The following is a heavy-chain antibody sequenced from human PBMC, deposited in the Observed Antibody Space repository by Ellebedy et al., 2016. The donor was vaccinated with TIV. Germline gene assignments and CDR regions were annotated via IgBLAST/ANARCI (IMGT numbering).Heavy chain of an antibody. CDR1: DDSISRDKW. D-gene: IGHD1-20*01. Sequence: SETLSLTCGVSDDSISRDKWWPWVRQAPGRALEWIGEIHHTKGPNYNPSLKSRVSMSVDKSKNQFSLNINSVTAADTAVYFCARGGNWLFDYWGPGILVTVSS. CDR2: IHHTKGP. J-gene: IGHJ4*02. CDR3: ARGGNWLFDY. V-gene: IGHV4/OR15-8*01.